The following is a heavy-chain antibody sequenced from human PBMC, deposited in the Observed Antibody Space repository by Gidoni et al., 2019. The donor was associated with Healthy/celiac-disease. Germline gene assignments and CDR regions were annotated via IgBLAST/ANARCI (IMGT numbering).Heavy chain of an antibody. D-gene: IGHD3-10*01. CDR1: GGTFSSSA. Sequence: QVQLVQSGAEVKKPGSSVKVSCKASGGTFSSSAISWVRQAPGQGLEWMGGIIPIFGTANYAQKCQGRVTITADKSTSTAYMELSSLRSEDTAVYYCARGPPSEFGSGSYYLALSRGYYYMDVWGKGTTVTVSS. CDR3: ARGPPSEFGSGSYYLALSRGYYYMDV. J-gene: IGHJ6*03. V-gene: IGHV1-69*06. CDR2: IIPIFGTA.